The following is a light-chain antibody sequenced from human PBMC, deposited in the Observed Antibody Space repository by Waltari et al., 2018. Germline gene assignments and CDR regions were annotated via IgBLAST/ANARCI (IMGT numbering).Light chain of an antibody. Sequence: EIVMTQSPATLSVSPGERPTLSCRASQGVSSNLAWYQQKPGQAPRLLIYGASTRATGIPARFSGSGSGTEFTLTISSLQSEDFAVYYCQQYNNWPPYTFGQGTKLEIK. J-gene: IGKJ2*01. CDR2: GAS. V-gene: IGKV3-15*01. CDR3: QQYNNWPPYT. CDR1: QGVSSN.